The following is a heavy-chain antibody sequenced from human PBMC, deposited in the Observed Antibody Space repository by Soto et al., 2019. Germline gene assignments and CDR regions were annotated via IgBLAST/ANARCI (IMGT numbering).Heavy chain of an antibody. CDR1: GYTFTSYY. CDR3: ASEGIVVVPAASDAFDI. J-gene: IGHJ3*02. Sequence: ASVKVSCKASGYTFTSYYMHWVRQAPGQGLEWMGIINPSGGSTNFAQKFQGRVTMTRDTPTSTVYMELSSLRSEDTAVYYCASEGIVVVPAASDAFDIWGQGTMVTVSS. V-gene: IGHV1-46*03. D-gene: IGHD2-2*01. CDR2: INPSGGST.